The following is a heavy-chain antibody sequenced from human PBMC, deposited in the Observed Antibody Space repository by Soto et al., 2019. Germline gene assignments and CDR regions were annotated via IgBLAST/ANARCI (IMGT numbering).Heavy chain of an antibody. V-gene: IGHV1-18*01. D-gene: IGHD6-13*01. CDR2: ISAYNGNT. CDR3: ARYIAAAGFLFFDY. CDR1: GYTFTSYG. Sequence: ASVKVSCKASGYTFTSYGISWVRQAPGQGLEWMGWISAYNGNTNYAQKLQGRVTITTDTSTSTAYMELSSLRSEDTAVYYCARYIAAAGFLFFDYWGQGTLVTVSS. J-gene: IGHJ4*02.